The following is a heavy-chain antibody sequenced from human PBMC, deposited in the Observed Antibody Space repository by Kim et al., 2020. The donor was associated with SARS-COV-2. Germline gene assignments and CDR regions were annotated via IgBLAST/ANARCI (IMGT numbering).Heavy chain of an antibody. CDR2: IKWNGGST. J-gene: IGHJ6*03. Sequence: GGSLRLSCAASGFTFDDYGMSWVRQVPGKGLEWVSGIKWNGGSTGYADSVTGRFTISRDNAKNSLYLQMNSLRAEDTALYHCARGGAAAPLTLSYSYYYMDVWGKGTTVTVSS. D-gene: IGHD6-13*01. CDR3: ARGGAAAPLTLSYSYYYMDV. CDR1: GFTFDDYG. V-gene: IGHV3-20*01.